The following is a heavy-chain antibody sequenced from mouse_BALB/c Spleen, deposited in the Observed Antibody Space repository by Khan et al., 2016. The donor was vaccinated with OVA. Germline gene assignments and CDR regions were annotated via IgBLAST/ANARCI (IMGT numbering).Heavy chain of an antibody. CDR1: GYAFSNYW. CDR2: IYPGDGNT. CDR3: ERSGYDFFAY. D-gene: IGHD2-14*01. J-gene: IGHJ3*01. V-gene: IGHV1-80*01. Sequence: QVQLKQSGAELVRPGSSMKISCKASGYAFSNYWMNWVKLGPGQGLEWIGQIYPGDGNTNYTGKFKDKATLTATKSSSTAYMQLSILTSEDSAVYFCERSGYDFFAYWGQGTLVTVSA.